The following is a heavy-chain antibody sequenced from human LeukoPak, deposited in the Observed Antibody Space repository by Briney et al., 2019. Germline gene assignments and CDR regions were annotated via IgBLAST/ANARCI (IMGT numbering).Heavy chain of an antibody. D-gene: IGHD2-2*01. V-gene: IGHV3-23*01. Sequence: GGSLRLSCAASGFSFSDHYMRWVRQAPGKGLEWVSAISGSGGSTYYADSVKGRFTISRDNSKNTLYLQMNSLRAEDTAVYYCAKGCSTRNFDYWGQGTLVTVSS. CDR2: ISGSGGST. CDR3: AKGCSTRNFDY. J-gene: IGHJ4*02. CDR1: GFSFSDHY.